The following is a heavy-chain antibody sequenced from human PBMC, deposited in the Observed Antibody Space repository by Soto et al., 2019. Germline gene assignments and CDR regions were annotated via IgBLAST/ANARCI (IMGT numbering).Heavy chain of an antibody. CDR3: ARCSSTSCYHFDY. J-gene: IGHJ4*02. CDR1: GVTFSSYA. CDR2: IIPIFGTA. Sequence: SVKVSCKASGVTFSSYAISWVRQAPLQVLEWMGGIIPIFGTANYAQKFQGRVTITADESTSTAYMEMRSLRSEDTAVYYCARCSSTSCYHFDYWGQGTLVTVSS. D-gene: IGHD2-2*01. V-gene: IGHV1-69*13.